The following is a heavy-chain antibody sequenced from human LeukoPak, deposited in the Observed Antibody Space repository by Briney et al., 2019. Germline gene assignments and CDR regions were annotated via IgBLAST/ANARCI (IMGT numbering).Heavy chain of an antibody. D-gene: IGHD5-18*01. CDR3: ARGCAVDTAMMHVDY. J-gene: IGHJ4*02. CDR1: GGPFSVHY. CDR2: INHSGST. V-gene: IGHV4-34*01. Sequence: SETLSLPCAVYGGPFSVHYWPCIRHPPGQGPEWIGEINHSGSTNHNPSLKSRVTISVDTSKNQFSLKLSSLTAADTAVYYCARGCAVDTAMMHVDYWGQGTLVTVSS.